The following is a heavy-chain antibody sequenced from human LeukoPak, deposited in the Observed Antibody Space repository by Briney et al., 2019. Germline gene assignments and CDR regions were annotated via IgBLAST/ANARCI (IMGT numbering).Heavy chain of an antibody. CDR1: GYSFTSYG. Sequence: ASVKVSCKASGYSFTSYGISWVRQAPGQGLEWMGWISTYNGNTKDVQKFQGRVTMTTDTYTSTAYMELSSLRSEDTAVYYCAREIRITMVRGVIIGRNWFDPWGQGTLVTVSS. V-gene: IGHV1-18*01. CDR3: AREIRITMVRGVIIGRNWFDP. D-gene: IGHD3-10*01. J-gene: IGHJ5*02. CDR2: ISTYNGNT.